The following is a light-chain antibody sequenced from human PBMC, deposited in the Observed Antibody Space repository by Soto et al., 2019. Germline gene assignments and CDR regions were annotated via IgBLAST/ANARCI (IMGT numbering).Light chain of an antibody. V-gene: IGLV2-14*01. Sequence: QSVLTQPASVSGSPGQSITISCTGSSSDVGGYNYVSWYQQHSGKVPKLMIYQDTKRPSGIFNRFSGSKSGNTASMTISGLEAEDGADYYCSSYTSNETYVFGTGTKVTVL. CDR3: SSYTSNETYV. J-gene: IGLJ1*01. CDR1: SSDVGGYNY. CDR2: QDT.